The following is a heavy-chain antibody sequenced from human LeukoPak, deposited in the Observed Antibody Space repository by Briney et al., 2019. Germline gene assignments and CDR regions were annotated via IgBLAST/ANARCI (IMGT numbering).Heavy chain of an antibody. CDR1: AFSFSDYN. V-gene: IGHV3-21*01. Sequence: TGGSLRLSCAASAFSFSDYNMNWVRQAPGKGLEWISSITSSGSYIYYADSVKGRFTISRDNAKNSLYLQLNSLRAEDTAVYYCARDPYSGTYSDYYYYYMDVWGKGTTVTVSS. CDR3: ARDPYSGTYSDYYYYYMDV. D-gene: IGHD1-26*01. J-gene: IGHJ6*03. CDR2: ITSSGSYI.